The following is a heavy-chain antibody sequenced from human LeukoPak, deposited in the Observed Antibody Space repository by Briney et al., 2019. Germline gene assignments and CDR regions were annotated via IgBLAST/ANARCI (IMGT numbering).Heavy chain of an antibody. CDR2: IYYSGST. D-gene: IGHD3-3*01. Sequence: PSETLSLTCTVSGGSISSHYWSWLRQPPGKGLEWIGYIYYSGSTNYNPSLKSRVTISVDTSKNQFSLKLSSVTAADTAVYYCARGAIFGVVTPGYWGQGTLVTVSS. J-gene: IGHJ4*02. CDR1: GGSISSHY. V-gene: IGHV4-59*11. CDR3: ARGAIFGVVTPGY.